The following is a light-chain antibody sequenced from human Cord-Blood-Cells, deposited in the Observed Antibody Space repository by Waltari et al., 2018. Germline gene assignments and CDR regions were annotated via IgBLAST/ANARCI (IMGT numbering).Light chain of an antibody. V-gene: IGKV1-5*01. Sequence: DIQMTHSPSTLSASVGDRVTITCRASQRISSWLAWYQQKPGKAPKLLIYDASSLESGVPSRFSGSGSGTEFTLTISSLQPDDFATYYCQQYNGYYTFGQGTKLEIK. J-gene: IGKJ2*01. CDR1: QRISSW. CDR2: DAS. CDR3: QQYNGYYT.